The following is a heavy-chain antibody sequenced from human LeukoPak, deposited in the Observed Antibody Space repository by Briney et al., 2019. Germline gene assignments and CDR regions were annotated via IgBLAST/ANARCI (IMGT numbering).Heavy chain of an antibody. D-gene: IGHD1-1*01. Sequence: GGSLRLSCAASGFTFSDYYMSWIRQAPGKGLEWVSYISRSSTYTDFADSVKGRFTISRDAAKNSLYLQMNSLRAEDTAVYYCARGTRVHDYWGQGSLVTVSS. CDR3: ARGTRVHDY. J-gene: IGHJ4*02. V-gene: IGHV3-11*06. CDR2: ISRSSTYT. CDR1: GFTFSDYY.